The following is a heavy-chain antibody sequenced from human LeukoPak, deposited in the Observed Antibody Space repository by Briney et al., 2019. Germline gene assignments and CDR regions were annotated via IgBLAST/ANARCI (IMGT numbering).Heavy chain of an antibody. V-gene: IGHV1-2*04. CDR1: GYTFTGYY. CDR2: INPNSGGT. J-gene: IGHJ4*02. Sequence: ASVKVSCKASGYTFTGYYMHWVRQAPGQGLEWMGWINPNSGGTNYAQKFQGWVTMTRDTSISTAYMELSRLRSDDTAVSYCARAKGWNYINFDYWGQGTLVTVSS. CDR3: ARAKGWNYINFDY. D-gene: IGHD1-7*01.